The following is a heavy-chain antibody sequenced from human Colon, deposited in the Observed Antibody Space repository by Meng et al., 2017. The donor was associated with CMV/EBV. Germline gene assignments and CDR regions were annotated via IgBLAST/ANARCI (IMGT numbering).Heavy chain of an antibody. CDR3: ARENYRDFSGHSIYDY. V-gene: IGHV1-3*04. Sequence: GYPSTAHTLHWVRQAPGQRPEWMGWITTGDGNTRYSQRLQGRVTITRDTSASTIHMELSSLRSEDTAVYYCARENYRDFSGHSIYDYWGQGTLVTVSS. CDR1: GYPSTAHT. CDR2: ITTGDGNT. D-gene: IGHD3-22*01. J-gene: IGHJ4*02.